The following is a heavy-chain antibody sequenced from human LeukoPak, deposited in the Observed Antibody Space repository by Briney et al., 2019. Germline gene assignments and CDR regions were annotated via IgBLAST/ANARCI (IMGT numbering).Heavy chain of an antibody. J-gene: IGHJ6*02. Sequence: ASVKVSCKVSGYTLTELSMHWVRQAPGKGLEWMGGFDPEDGETIYAQKFQGRVTMTEDTSTDTAYMELNSLRSDDTAVYYCATDPGETVPAAKGPRGDYCYGMDVWGQGTTVTVSS. CDR3: ATDPGETVPAAKGPRGDYCYGMDV. CDR2: FDPEDGET. V-gene: IGHV1-24*01. D-gene: IGHD2-2*01. CDR1: GYTLTELS.